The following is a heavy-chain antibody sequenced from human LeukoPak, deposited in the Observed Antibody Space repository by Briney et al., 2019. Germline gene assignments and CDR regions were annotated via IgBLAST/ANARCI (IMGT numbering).Heavy chain of an antibody. V-gene: IGHV3-48*03. CDR2: ISSSGSTI. J-gene: IGHJ4*02. CDR3: ARFHLSHDYVWGSYRYDYYFDY. CDR1: GFTFSSYE. D-gene: IGHD3-16*02. Sequence: GGSLRLSCAASGFTFSSYEMNWVRQAPGKGLEWVSYISSSGSTIYYADSVKGRFTISRDNAKNSLYLQMNSLRAEDTAVYYCARFHLSHDYVWGSYRYDYYFDYWGQGTLVTVSS.